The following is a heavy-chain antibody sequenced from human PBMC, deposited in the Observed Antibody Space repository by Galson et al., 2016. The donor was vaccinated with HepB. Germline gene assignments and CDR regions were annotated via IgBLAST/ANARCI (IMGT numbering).Heavy chain of an antibody. V-gene: IGHV5-51*01. CDR2: VYPGDSDT. CDR1: GYNRTNYW. CDR3: ARRGIAVAGRGGIDY. D-gene: IGHD6-19*01. Sequence: QSGAEVKKPGESLQISCSVTGYNRTNYWIGWVRQMPGKGLEWMAMVYPGDSDTRYSPSFRGQVTISADKFRSTAYLQWSSLQASDTPVYYCARRGIAVAGRGGIDYWGQGTLVTVSS. J-gene: IGHJ4*02.